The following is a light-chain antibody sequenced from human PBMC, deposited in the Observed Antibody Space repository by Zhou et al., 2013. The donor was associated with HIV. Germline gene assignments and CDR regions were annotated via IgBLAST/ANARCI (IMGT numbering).Light chain of an antibody. J-gene: IGKJ1*01. V-gene: IGKV3-11*01. CDR3: QQYDKWPTT. Sequence: EIVLTQSPATLSLSPGERATLSCRASQSVSTYLAWYQQKPGQAPRLLIYDASNRATGIPARFSASGSGTDFTLAIGSLEPEDFAVYYCQQYDKWPTTFGQGTKVEIK. CDR2: DAS. CDR1: QSVSTY.